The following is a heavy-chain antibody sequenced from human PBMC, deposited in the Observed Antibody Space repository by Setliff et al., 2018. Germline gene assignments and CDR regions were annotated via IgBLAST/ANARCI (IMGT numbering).Heavy chain of an antibody. D-gene: IGHD6-13*01. CDR1: GFTFNDHA. CDR2: ISGSGGGT. J-gene: IGHJ6*03. V-gene: IGHV3-23*01. CDR3: AKDGTEQLVVYYYHYMDV. Sequence: SGGSLRLSCVVSGFTFNDHAMTWVRQAPGKGLGWVSVISGSGGGTYYADSVKGRFTISRDNSENTLYLQMNSLRAEDTAKYYCAKDGTEQLVVYYYHYMDVWGKGTTVTVSS.